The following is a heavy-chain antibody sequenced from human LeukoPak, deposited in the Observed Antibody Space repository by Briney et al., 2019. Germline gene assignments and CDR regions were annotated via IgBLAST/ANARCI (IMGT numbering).Heavy chain of an antibody. CDR1: GFTFSSYS. V-gene: IGHV3-21*01. CDR2: ISSSSSYI. Sequence: GGSLRLSCAASGFTFSSYSMNWVRQAPGKGLEWVSSISSSSSYIYYADSVKGRFTISRDNAKNSLYLQMNSLRAEDTAVYYCARDVSYGDYVLFYGMDVWGQGTTVTVSS. D-gene: IGHD4-17*01. CDR3: ARDVSYGDYVLFYGMDV. J-gene: IGHJ6*02.